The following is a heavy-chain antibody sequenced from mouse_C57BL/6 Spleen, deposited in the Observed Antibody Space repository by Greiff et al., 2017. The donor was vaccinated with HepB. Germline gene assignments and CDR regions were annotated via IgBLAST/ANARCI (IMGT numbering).Heavy chain of an antibody. D-gene: IGHD1-1*01. CDR1: GFTFRSYT. J-gene: IGHJ2*01. Sequence: DVQLVESGGGLVKPGGSLKLSCAASGFTFRSYTMSWVRQTPEKRLEWVATISGGGGNTYYTDSVKGRFVISRDNAKNTLYLQMSSLRAEDTALYYCARTVASPFDYWGQGTTLTVSS. CDR3: ARTVASPFDY. V-gene: IGHV5-9*01. CDR2: ISGGGGNT.